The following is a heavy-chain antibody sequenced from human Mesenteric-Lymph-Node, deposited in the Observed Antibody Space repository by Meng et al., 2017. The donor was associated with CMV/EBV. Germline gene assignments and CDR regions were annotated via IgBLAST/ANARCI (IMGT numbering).Heavy chain of an antibody. CDR3: ARDHYDFWSGYWGYYGMDV. V-gene: IGHV4-59*01. Sequence: GSLRLSCTVSGGSISSYYWSWIRQPPGKGLEWIGYIYYSGSTNYNPSLKSRVTISVDTSKNQFSLKLSSVTAADTAVYYCARDHYDFWSGYWGYYGMDVWGQGTTVTVSS. J-gene: IGHJ6*02. CDR2: IYYSGST. D-gene: IGHD3-3*01. CDR1: GGSISSYY.